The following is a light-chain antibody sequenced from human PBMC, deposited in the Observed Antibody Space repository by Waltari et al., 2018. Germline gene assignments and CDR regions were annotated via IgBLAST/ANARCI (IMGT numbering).Light chain of an antibody. J-gene: IGKJ2*01. CDR2: WAS. CDR3: QHYYSSPYT. CDR1: QSVLDPSNSKIP. V-gene: IGKV4-1*01. Sequence: DIVMTQSPDSLAVSLGERATIHCKSRQSVLDPSNSKIPVAWYQQSPGQPPNLLIYWASTRQSGVPDRFSGSGSGTEFTLTISSLQAEDVAVYYCQHYYSSPYTFGQGTKLEIK.